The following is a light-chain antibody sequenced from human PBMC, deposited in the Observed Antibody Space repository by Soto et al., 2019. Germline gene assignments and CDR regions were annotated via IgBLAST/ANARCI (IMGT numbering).Light chain of an antibody. CDR1: SSDIGTYNY. CDR2: DVS. J-gene: IGLJ1*01. CDR3: YSCSRSSGTRYV. Sequence: QSVLTQPASVSGSPGQSITISCTGTSSDIGTYNYVSWYQQHPGQAPKLMIYDVSNRPSGVSDRFSGSKSGNTASLTNSGLQAEDEADYYCYSCSRSSGTRYVFGTGTKLTVL. V-gene: IGLV2-14*03.